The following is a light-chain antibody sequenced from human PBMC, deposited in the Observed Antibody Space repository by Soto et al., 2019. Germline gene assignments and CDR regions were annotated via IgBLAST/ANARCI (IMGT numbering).Light chain of an antibody. CDR3: HHYHNGAGT. CDR2: GAS. V-gene: IGKV3-15*01. Sequence: VLTQSPGTLSLSPVETATLSCRASQSVNNNLAWYQKKPGQGPRLLIYGASTRATGIPARFSGSGSGTEFTLTINSLQSEDYAVYFCHHYHNGAGTFGGGTKVDIK. CDR1: QSVNNN. J-gene: IGKJ4*01.